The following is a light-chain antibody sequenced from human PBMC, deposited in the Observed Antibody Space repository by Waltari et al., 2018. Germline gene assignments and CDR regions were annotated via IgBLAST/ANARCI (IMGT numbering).Light chain of an antibody. CDR3: LQDSSYPRT. Sequence: AIQMTQSPSSLSASVGGRVPITWRGSQGIGNDLGWYQQKPGQAPKPLIYGTSSRASGVPSRFSGSRSGTDFTLTISSLQPEDFATYYCLQDSSYPRTFGQGTKVEIK. J-gene: IGKJ1*01. V-gene: IGKV1-6*01. CDR2: GTS. CDR1: QGIGND.